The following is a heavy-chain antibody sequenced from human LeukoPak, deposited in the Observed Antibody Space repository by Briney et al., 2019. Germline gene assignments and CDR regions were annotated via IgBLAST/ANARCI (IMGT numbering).Heavy chain of an antibody. Sequence: PGGSLRLSCAASGFTFSSYEMNWVRQAPGKGLEWVSYISSSGSTIYYADSVKGRFTISRDNAKNSLYLQMNSLRAEYTAVYYCARAPTKALLWFGDAGLEDAFDIWGQGTMVTVSS. CDR2: ISSSGSTI. D-gene: IGHD3-10*01. CDR1: GFTFSSYE. J-gene: IGHJ3*02. CDR3: ARAPTKALLWFGDAGLEDAFDI. V-gene: IGHV3-48*03.